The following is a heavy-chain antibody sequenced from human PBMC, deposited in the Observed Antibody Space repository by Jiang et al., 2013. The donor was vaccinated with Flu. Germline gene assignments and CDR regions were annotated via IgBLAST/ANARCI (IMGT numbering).Heavy chain of an antibody. D-gene: IGHD6-19*01. V-gene: IGHV4-39*01. CDR2: IYYSGST. Sequence: GPGLVKPSETLSLTCTVSGGSISSSSYYWGWIRQPPGKGLEWIGSIYYSGSTYYNPSLKSRVTISVDTSKNQFSLKLSSVTAADTAVYYCARLSGHSSGWYKYWYFDLWGRGTLVTVSS. CDR1: GGSISSSSYY. CDR3: ARLSGHSSGWYKYWYFDL. J-gene: IGHJ2*01.